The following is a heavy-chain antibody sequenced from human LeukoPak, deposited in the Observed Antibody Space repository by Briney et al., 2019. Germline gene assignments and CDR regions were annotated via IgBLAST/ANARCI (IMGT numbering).Heavy chain of an antibody. CDR2: IYYSGST. CDR1: GGSISSYY. CDR3: ARGGHYDILTGYYSSFDY. J-gene: IGHJ4*02. Sequence: SETLSLTCTVSGGSISSYYWSWIRQPPGKGLEWIGYIYYSGSTNYNPSLKSRVTISVDTSKNQFSLKLSSVTAADTAVYYCARGGHYDILTGYYSSFDYWGQGTLVTVSS. D-gene: IGHD3-9*01. V-gene: IGHV4-59*01.